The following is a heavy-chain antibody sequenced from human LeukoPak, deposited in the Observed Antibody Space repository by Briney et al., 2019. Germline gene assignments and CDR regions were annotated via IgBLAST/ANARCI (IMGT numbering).Heavy chain of an antibody. D-gene: IGHD7-27*01. J-gene: IGHJ3*02. CDR1: GCTFTSYD. CDR2: IIPIFGTA. CDR3: ASVWGPKSKYAFDI. Sequence: ASVKVSCKASGCTFTSYDINWVRQATGQGLEWMGGIIPIFGTANYAQKFQGRVTITADESTSTAYMELSSLRSEDTAVYYCASVWGPKSKYAFDIWGQGTMVTVSP. V-gene: IGHV1-69*13.